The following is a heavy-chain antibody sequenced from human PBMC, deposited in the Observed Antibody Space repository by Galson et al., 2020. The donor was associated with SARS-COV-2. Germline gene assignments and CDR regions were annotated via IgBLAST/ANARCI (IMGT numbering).Heavy chain of an antibody. CDR1: GFTFSSYS. CDR3: ARSVRNYYDNSAGEYIDY. CDR2: ISSSSTTI. V-gene: IGHV3-48*04. D-gene: IGHD3-22*01. J-gene: IGHJ4*02. Sequence: GGSLRLSCAASGFTFSSYSMNWVRQAPGKGLEWVSSISSSSTTIYYADSVKGRFTISRDNAKNSLYLQMNSLRAEDTAVYYCARSVRNYYDNSAGEYIDYWGQGTLVTVSS.